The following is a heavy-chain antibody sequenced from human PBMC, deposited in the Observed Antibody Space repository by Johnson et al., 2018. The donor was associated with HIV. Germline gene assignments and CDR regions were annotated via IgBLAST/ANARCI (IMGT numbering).Heavy chain of an antibody. Sequence: QMQLVESGGGVVQPGGSLRLSCAASGFIFSSYAIHWVRQAPGKGLEWVAVISYDGSNKYYAASVKGRFTISRDNSKNTLYLQMNSLRAYDTAVYYCAKGPLYYYDSRLGSGAFDIWGQGTMVTVSS. CDR2: ISYDGSNK. CDR1: GFIFSSYA. D-gene: IGHD3-22*01. CDR3: AKGPLYYYDSRLGSGAFDI. V-gene: IGHV3-30-3*01. J-gene: IGHJ3*02.